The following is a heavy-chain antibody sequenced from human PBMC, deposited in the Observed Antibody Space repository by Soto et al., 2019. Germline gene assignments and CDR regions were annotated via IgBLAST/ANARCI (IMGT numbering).Heavy chain of an antibody. J-gene: IGHJ4*02. D-gene: IGHD4-17*01. V-gene: IGHV4-30-2*01. CDR1: GGSISSGGYS. Sequence: QLQLQESGSGLVKPSQTLSLTCAVSGGSISSGGYSWSWIRQPPGKGLEWIGYIYHSGSTYYNPALKGRVTLSVDRSQNQFSLKLSSVTAADTALYYCARGGPVRFDYWGQGTLVTVSS. CDR3: ARGGPVRFDY. CDR2: IYHSGST.